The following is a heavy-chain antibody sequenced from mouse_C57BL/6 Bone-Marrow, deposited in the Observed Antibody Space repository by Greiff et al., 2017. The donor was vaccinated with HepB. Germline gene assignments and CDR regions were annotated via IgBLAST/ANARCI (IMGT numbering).Heavy chain of an antibody. CDR2: ISNKANGYTT. J-gene: IGHJ3*01. Sequence: EVMLVESGGGLVQPGGSLSLSCAASGFTFTDYYMSWVRQPPGKALEWLGFISNKANGYTTEYSASVKGRFTISRDTSQSILYLQMNALRAEDSATYYCARYNRGFAYWGQGTLVTVSA. CDR3: ARYNRGFAY. CDR1: GFTFTDYY. V-gene: IGHV7-3*01.